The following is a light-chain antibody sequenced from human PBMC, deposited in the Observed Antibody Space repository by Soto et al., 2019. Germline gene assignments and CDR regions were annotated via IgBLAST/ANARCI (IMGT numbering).Light chain of an antibody. V-gene: IGKV3-20*01. CDR2: GTS. J-gene: IGKJ5*01. Sequence: EIMLTQSPVTLSLSPGERATVSCRASQSVSRSNLAWYQHKPGQAPRLLIYGTSNRATGIPDRFTGSGSGTDLTLTISSLEPEDFAVYYCEQYGSSPPSITFGQGTRLEI. CDR3: EQYGSSPPSIT. CDR1: QSVSRSN.